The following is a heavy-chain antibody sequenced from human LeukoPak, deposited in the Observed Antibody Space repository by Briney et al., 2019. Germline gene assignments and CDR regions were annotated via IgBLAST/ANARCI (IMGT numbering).Heavy chain of an antibody. Sequence: GGSLRLSCAASGFTFSGSAMSWVRQAPGEGLEWVSLISYSGANSYYTDSVRGRFTISRDNSKNTLYLQMNSLRAEDTAVYYCAKPPEVGATVGYFDHWGQGTLVTASS. CDR3: AKPPEVGATVGYFDH. D-gene: IGHD1-26*01. CDR2: ISYSGANS. J-gene: IGHJ4*02. CDR1: GFTFSGSA. V-gene: IGHV3-23*01.